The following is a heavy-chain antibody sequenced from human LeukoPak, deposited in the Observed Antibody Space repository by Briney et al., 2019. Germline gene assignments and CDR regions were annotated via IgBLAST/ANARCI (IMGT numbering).Heavy chain of an antibody. J-gene: IGHJ4*02. Sequence: PGGSLRLSCAASGFTFSTYSMDWVRQAPGKGLEWVSSISSTSSYIYYADSVKGRFTISRDNAKNSLYLQMNSLRAEDTAVYYCARAIADYFDYWGQGTLVTVSS. D-gene: IGHD6-13*01. CDR2: ISSTSSYI. V-gene: IGHV3-21*01. CDR1: GFTFSTYS. CDR3: ARAIADYFDY.